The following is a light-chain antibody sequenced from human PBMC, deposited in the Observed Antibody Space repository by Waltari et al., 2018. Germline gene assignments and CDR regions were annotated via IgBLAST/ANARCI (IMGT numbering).Light chain of an antibody. Sequence: EIVMTQTPLSLPVTPGAPASISCRSSQSLLHTDGYTYLDWYLQKPGQSPLLLIYGGSNRASGVPARFSGSGSGTDFTLKISKVEAEDVGVYYCMQHKALPFTFGPGTKLDIK. CDR1: QSLLHTDGYTY. V-gene: IGKV2-40*01. CDR2: GGS. CDR3: MQHKALPFT. J-gene: IGKJ3*01.